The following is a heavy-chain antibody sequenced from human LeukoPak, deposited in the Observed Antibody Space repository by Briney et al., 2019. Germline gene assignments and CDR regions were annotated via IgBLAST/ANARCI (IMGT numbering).Heavy chain of an antibody. J-gene: IGHJ4*02. Sequence: ASVKVSCKASGYTFTGYYMHWVRQAPGHGLEWMGWINPNSGGTNYAQKFQGRVTMTRDTSISTAYMELSRLRSDDTAVYYCARKAGYSSGSDYWGQGTLVTVSS. CDR1: GYTFTGYY. CDR3: ARKAGYSSGSDY. V-gene: IGHV1-2*02. D-gene: IGHD6-19*01. CDR2: INPNSGGT.